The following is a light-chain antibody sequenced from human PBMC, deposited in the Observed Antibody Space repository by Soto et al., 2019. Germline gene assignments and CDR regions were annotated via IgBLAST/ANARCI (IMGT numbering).Light chain of an antibody. V-gene: IGKV3-15*01. CDR1: QSVSST. CDR2: GAS. J-gene: IGKJ4*01. Sequence: EIVMTQSPATLSVSPGERATLSCRASQSVSSTLAWYQQKPGQAPRLRIYGASTRATGIPARFSGSGSGTEVTLTISSLQSEDFAVYYWQQYNNWPRLTFGGGTKVEIK. CDR3: QQYNNWPRLT.